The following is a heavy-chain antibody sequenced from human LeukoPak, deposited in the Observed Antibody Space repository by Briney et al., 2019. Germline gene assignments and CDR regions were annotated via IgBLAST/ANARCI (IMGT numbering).Heavy chain of an antibody. V-gene: IGHV1-46*01. D-gene: IGHD3-3*01. J-gene: IGHJ4*02. CDR2: INPSGGST. CDR3: ARGLPKAVFGVVIED. Sequence: ASVKVSCKASGYTFTGYYMHWVRQAPGQGLEWMGIINPSGGSTSYAQKFQGRVTMTRDTSTSTVYMELSSLMSEDTAVYYCARGLPKAVFGVVIEDWGQGTLVTVSS. CDR1: GYTFTGYY.